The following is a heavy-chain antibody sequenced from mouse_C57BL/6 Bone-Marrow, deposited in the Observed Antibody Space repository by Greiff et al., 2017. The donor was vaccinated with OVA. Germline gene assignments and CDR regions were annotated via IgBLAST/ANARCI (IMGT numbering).Heavy chain of an antibody. D-gene: IGHD4-1*01. Sequence: QVQLQQSGAELVKPGASVKISCKASGYAFSSYWMNWVKQRPGKGLEWIGQIYPGDGDTNYNGKFKGKATLTADKSSSTAYMQLSSLTSEDSAVYFGARERTVYYFDYWGQGTTLTVSS. CDR3: ARERTVYYFDY. CDR1: GYAFSSYW. V-gene: IGHV1-80*01. J-gene: IGHJ2*01. CDR2: IYPGDGDT.